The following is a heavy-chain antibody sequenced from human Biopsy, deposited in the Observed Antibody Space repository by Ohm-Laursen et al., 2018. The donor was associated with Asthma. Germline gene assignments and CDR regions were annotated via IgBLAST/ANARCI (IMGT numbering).Heavy chain of an antibody. CDR3: ARFTASITIFGVVNNWFDP. CDR2: IYYSGST. J-gene: IGHJ5*02. CDR1: GGSISSSSYY. Sequence: SDTLSLTCTVSGGSISSSSYYWGWIRQPPGKGLEWIGSIYYSGSTYYNPSLKSRVTISVDTSKNQLSLKLSSVTAADTAVYYCARFTASITIFGVVNNWFDPWGLGTLVTVSS. V-gene: IGHV4-39*01. D-gene: IGHD3-3*01.